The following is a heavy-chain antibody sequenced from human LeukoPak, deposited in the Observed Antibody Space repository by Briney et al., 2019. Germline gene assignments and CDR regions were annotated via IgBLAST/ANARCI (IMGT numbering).Heavy chain of an antibody. D-gene: IGHD4/OR15-4a*01. CDR2: ISGSGGST. Sequence: GGSLRLSCAASGFTFSSYGMSWVRQAPGKGLEWVSAISGSGGSTYYADSVKGRFTISRDNAKNSVYLQMNSLRAEDTAVYYCARVHGAYPFDYWGQGTLVTVSS. CDR3: ARVHGAYPFDY. V-gene: IGHV3-23*01. CDR1: GFTFSSYG. J-gene: IGHJ4*02.